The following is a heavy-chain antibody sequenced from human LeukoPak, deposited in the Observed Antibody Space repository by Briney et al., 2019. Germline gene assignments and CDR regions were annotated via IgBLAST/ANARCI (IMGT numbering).Heavy chain of an antibody. J-gene: IGHJ6*02. Sequence: GRSLRLSCAASGFTFSSYAMHWVRQAPGKGLEWVAVISYDGSNKYYADSVEGRFTISRDNSKNTLYLQMNSLRAEDTAVYYCAQGSGYDFGYYYYGMDVWGQGTTVTVSS. D-gene: IGHD5-12*01. CDR3: AQGSGYDFGYYYYGMDV. CDR2: ISYDGSNK. CDR1: GFTFSSYA. V-gene: IGHV3-30-3*02.